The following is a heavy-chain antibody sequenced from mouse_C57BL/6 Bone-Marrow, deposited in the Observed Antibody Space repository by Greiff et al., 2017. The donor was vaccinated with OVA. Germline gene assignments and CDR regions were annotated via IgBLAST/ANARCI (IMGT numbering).Heavy chain of an antibody. CDR3: STLLYNGSSPYYFDY. CDR2: IDPSDSYT. V-gene: IGHV1-69*01. J-gene: IGHJ2*01. D-gene: IGHD1-1*01. CDR1: GYTFTSYW. Sequence: VQLQQPGAELVMPGASVKLSCKASGYTFTSYWMHWVKQRPGQGLEWIGEIDPSDSYTNYNQKFKGKSTLTVDKSSSTAYMQLSSLTSEDSAVYYCSTLLYNGSSPYYFDYWGQGTTLTVSS.